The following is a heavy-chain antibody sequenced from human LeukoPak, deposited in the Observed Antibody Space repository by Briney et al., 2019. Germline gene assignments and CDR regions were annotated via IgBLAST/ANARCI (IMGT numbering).Heavy chain of an antibody. CDR2: IYYSGST. Sequence: SETLSLTCTVSGGSISSSTYYWGWIRQPPGKGLEWIGTIYYSGSTNYNPSLKSRVTISVDTSKNQFSLKLSSVTAADTAVYYCARLTRGSYYDSSGYPDYWGQGTLVTVSS. V-gene: IGHV4-39*07. CDR1: GGSISSSTYY. CDR3: ARLTRGSYYDSSGYPDY. D-gene: IGHD3-22*01. J-gene: IGHJ4*02.